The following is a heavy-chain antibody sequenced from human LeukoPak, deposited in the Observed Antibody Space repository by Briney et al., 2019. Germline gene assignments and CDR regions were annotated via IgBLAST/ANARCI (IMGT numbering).Heavy chain of an antibody. D-gene: IGHD2-2*01. V-gene: IGHV3-21*01. Sequence: PGGSLRLSCAASGFTFSSYSMNWVRQAPGKGLEWVSSISSSSSYIYYADSVKGRFTISRDNAKNSLYLQMNSLRAEDTAVYYCARDRYCSSTSCYAGAGYWGQGTLVTVSS. CDR2: ISSSSSYI. CDR3: ARDRYCSSTSCYAGAGY. CDR1: GFTFSSYS. J-gene: IGHJ4*02.